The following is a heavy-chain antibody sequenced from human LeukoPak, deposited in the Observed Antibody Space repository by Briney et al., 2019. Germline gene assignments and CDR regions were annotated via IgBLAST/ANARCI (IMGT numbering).Heavy chain of an antibody. J-gene: IGHJ6*03. V-gene: IGHV3-7*03. D-gene: IGHD3-10*01. CDR1: GFTFSNFW. CDR3: AKTYYYGSGSYLDYYYYYMDV. CDR2: IKQDGNEK. Sequence: GGSLRLSCAASGFTFSNFWMSWVRQAPGKRLEWVANIKQDGNEKYYVDSVKGRFTISRDNAKNSLYLQMNSPGAEDTAVYYCAKTYYYGSGSYLDYYYYYMDVWGKGTTVTVSS.